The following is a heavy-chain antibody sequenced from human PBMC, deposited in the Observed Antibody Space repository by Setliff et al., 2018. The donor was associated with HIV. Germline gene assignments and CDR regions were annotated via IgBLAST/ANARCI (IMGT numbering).Heavy chain of an antibody. Sequence: PSETLSLTCIVSGASFIRSRYYWSWIRQPAGKGLEWIGHVYTTGSASYNPSLESRVTILEALSKNQFSLNLDSVTAADTAVYFCARALAGGSGWNYFDLWGPGTLVTVSS. CDR3: ARALAGGSGWNYFDL. CDR2: VYTTGSA. V-gene: IGHV4-61*09. D-gene: IGHD6-19*01. CDR1: GASFIRSRYY. J-gene: IGHJ4*02.